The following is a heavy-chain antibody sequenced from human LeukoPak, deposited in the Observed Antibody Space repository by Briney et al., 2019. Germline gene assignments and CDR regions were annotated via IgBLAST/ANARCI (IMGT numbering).Heavy chain of an antibody. CDR3: ARASYYDSSGLFDY. J-gene: IGHJ4*02. V-gene: IGHV4-59*01. D-gene: IGHD3-22*01. CDR2: IYYSGST. Sequence: SETLSLTCTVSGGSISSYYWSWMRQPPGEGLEWIGYIYYSGSTNYNPSLKSRVTISVDTSKNQFSLKLSSVTAADPAVYYCARASYYDSSGLFDYWGQGTLVTVSS. CDR1: GGSISSYY.